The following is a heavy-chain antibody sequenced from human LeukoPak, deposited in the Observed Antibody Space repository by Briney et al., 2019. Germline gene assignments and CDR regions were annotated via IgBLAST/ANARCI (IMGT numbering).Heavy chain of an antibody. Sequence: PGGSLRLSCGASGFTFSSYEMNWVRQAPGKGLEWVSYTSSGGSAIYYADSVKGRFTISRDNAKNSLYLQMNSLRAEDTAVYYCARNDYSSSSYFYWGQGTLVTVSS. D-gene: IGHD6-6*01. J-gene: IGHJ4*02. V-gene: IGHV3-48*03. CDR3: ARNDYSSSSYFY. CDR1: GFTFSSYE. CDR2: TSSGGSAI.